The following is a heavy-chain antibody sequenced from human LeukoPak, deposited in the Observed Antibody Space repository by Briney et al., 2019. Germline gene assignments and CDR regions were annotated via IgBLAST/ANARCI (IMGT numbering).Heavy chain of an antibody. D-gene: IGHD3-22*01. CDR1: GFTFSNYW. J-gene: IGHJ4*02. CDR2: INSDGSTT. Sequence: GGSLRLSCAASGFTFSNYWMHWVRQDPGKGLVRVSRINSDGSTTTYADSVKGRFTISRDNAKNSLYLQMNSLRAEDTAVYYCARGHSVYYDSSGYYRLDYWGQGTLVTVSS. V-gene: IGHV3-74*01. CDR3: ARGHSVYYDSSGYYRLDY.